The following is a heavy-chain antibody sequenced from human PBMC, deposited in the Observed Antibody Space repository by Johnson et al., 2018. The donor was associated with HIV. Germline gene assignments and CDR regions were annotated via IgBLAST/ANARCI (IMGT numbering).Heavy chain of an antibody. CDR2: ISSSGSTI. CDR1: GFTFSDYY. V-gene: IGHV3-11*04. J-gene: IGHJ3*02. D-gene: IGHD6-13*01. CDR3: ARDGQWGSTTWYSAFDI. Sequence: QVQLVESGGGLVKPGGSLRLSCAASGFTFSDYYMSWIRQAPGKGLEWVSYISSSGSTIYYADSVTGRFTISRDNSKNTLYLQMGSLRAEDMAVYYCARDGQWGSTTWYSAFDIWGQGTVVTVSS.